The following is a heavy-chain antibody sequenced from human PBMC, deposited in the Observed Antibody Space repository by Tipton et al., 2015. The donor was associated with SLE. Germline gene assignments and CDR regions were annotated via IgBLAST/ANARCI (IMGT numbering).Heavy chain of an antibody. CDR2: IETDGRST. CDR3: ARAFRLGLDSFDI. D-gene: IGHD3/OR15-3a*01. CDR1: GFSFSSYY. J-gene: IGHJ3*02. V-gene: IGHV3-74*01. Sequence: SLRLSCAASGFSFSSYYMNWVRQVPGKGPAWVSRIETDGRSTAYADSVKGRFTVSRDNAQDTLFLQMNSLRAEDSGVYYCARAFRLGLDSFDIWGQGTTVTVSA.